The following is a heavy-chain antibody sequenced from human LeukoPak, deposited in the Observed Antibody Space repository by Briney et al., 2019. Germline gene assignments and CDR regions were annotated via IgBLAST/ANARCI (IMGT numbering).Heavy chain of an antibody. Sequence: PSQTLSLTCAVSGGSISSGGHSWSWIRQPPGKGLEWIGYIYHSGSTYYNPSLKSRVTISVDRSKNQFSLKLSSVTAADTAVYYCATAGYDILTGYYGSLDYWGQGTLVTVSS. CDR2: IYHSGST. CDR3: ATAGYDILTGYYGSLDY. V-gene: IGHV4-30-2*02. CDR1: GGSISSGGHS. J-gene: IGHJ4*02. D-gene: IGHD3-9*01.